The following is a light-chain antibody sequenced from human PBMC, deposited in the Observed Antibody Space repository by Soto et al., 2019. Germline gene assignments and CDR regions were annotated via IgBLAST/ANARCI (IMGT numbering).Light chain of an antibody. J-gene: IGKJ1*01. CDR2: AAS. CDR3: QRYNSAPWT. CDR1: QGIGNY. V-gene: IGKV1-27*01. Sequence: DIQMTQSPSSLSASVGDRVTLTCRASQGIGNYLAWFQQKPGEVPNLLIYAASTLQSGAPSRFSGSGSGTDFTLTISSLQPEDVATYYCQRYNSAPWTFGQGTRWKSN.